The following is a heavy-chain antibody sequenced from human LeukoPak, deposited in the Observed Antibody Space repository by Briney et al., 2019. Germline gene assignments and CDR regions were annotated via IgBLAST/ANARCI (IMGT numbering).Heavy chain of an antibody. Sequence: SETLSLTCAVYGGSFSGYYWSWIRQPPGKGLEWIGEINHSGSTNYNPSLKSRVTISVDTSKNQFSLKLSSVTAADTAVYYCASSHYYDSSGRGKYLDYWGQGTLVTVSS. D-gene: IGHD3-22*01. CDR1: GGSFSGYY. J-gene: IGHJ4*02. CDR2: INHSGST. V-gene: IGHV4-34*01. CDR3: ASSHYYDSSGRGKYLDY.